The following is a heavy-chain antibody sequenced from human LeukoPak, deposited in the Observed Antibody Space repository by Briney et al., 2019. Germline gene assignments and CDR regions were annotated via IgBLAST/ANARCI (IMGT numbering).Heavy chain of an antibody. V-gene: IGHV4-34*01. CDR2: INHSGST. CDR1: GGSFSGYY. D-gene: IGHD3-22*01. Sequence: PSETPSLTCAVYGGSFSGYYWSWIRQPPGKGLEWSGEINHSGSTNYNPSLKSRVTISVDTSKNQFSLKLSSVTATDTAVYYCARSLHYYDSSGPDYWGPGTLVTVSS. CDR3: ARSLHYYDSSGPDY. J-gene: IGHJ4*02.